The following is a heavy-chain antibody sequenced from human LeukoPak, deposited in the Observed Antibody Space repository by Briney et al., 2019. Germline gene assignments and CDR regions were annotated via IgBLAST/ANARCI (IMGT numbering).Heavy chain of an antibody. CDR2: VNHSGST. V-gene: IGHV4-34*01. CDR1: GGSFSGYY. Sequence: SETLSLTCAVYGGSFSGYYWSWIRRPPGKGLEWIGEVNHSGSTNYNPSLKSRVTISVDTSKNQFSLKLSSVTAADTAVYYCARGEYNWNTYYYYGMDVWGQGTTVTVSS. J-gene: IGHJ6*02. D-gene: IGHD1-20*01. CDR3: ARGEYNWNTYYYYGMDV.